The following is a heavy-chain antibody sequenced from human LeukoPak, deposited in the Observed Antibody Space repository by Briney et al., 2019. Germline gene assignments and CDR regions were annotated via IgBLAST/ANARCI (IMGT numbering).Heavy chain of an antibody. J-gene: IGHJ4*02. CDR1: GFTFSSYA. Sequence: PGRSLRLSCAASGFTFSSYAMHWVRQAPGKGLEWVAVISYDGSNKYYADSVKGRFTISRDNSKNTLYLQMNSLRVEDTAVYYCARGPQVVPAAISGYFDYWGQGTLVTVSS. V-gene: IGHV3-30-3*01. CDR2: ISYDGSNK. CDR3: ARGPQVVPAAISGYFDY. D-gene: IGHD2-2*02.